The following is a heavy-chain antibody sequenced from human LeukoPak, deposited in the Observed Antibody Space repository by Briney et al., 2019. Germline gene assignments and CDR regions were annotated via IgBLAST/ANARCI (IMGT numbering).Heavy chain of an antibody. V-gene: IGHV3-30*14. CDR3: ARVGYSSGWFRS. J-gene: IGHJ4*02. CDR1: GFTFSSYA. CDR2: ISYDGSNK. Sequence: GGSLRLSCAASGFTFSSYAMHWVRQAPGKGLEWVAVISYDGSNKYYADSVKGRFTISRDNSKNTLYLQMNSLRAEDTAVYYCARVGYSSGWFRSWGQGTPVTVSS. D-gene: IGHD6-19*01.